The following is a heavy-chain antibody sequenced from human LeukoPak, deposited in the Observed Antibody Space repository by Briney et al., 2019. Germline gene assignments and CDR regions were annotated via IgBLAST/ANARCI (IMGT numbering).Heavy chain of an antibody. V-gene: IGHV1-2*02. CDR1: GYMFRNYY. J-gene: IGHJ3*02. CDR2: INPQSGGT. Sequence: GASVRVSCKASGYMFRNYYIYWVRHAPGQGLEWMGWINPQSGGTRYAPKFQGRVTMSSDTSINTVYMELGSLRVDDSAVFYCARVARLNGRSTPAGCDIWGQGTLVTVSS. D-gene: IGHD2-2*01. CDR3: ARVARLNGRSTPAGCDI.